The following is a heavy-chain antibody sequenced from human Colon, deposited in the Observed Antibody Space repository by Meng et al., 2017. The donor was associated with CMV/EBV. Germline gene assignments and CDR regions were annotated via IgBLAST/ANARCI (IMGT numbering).Heavy chain of an antibody. V-gene: IGHV3-23*01. Sequence: SGFTFKDFDMTWVRQAPGKGLEWVSSISGSGLSTYYTDAVKGRFTISRDGSRNTLYLQINSLRADDSAVYYCAKGAAFHDFWSGFAYWGQGTVVTSPQ. D-gene: IGHD3-3*01. J-gene: IGHJ4*02. CDR2: ISGSGLST. CDR3: AKGAAFHDFWSGFAY. CDR1: GFTFKDFD.